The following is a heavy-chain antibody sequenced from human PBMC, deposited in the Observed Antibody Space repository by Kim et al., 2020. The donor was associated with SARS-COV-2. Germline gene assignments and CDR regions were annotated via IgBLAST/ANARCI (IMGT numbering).Heavy chain of an antibody. V-gene: IGHV3-30*18. J-gene: IGHJ4*01. D-gene: IGHD5-12*01. CDR3: AKGLRWLQFLGGFDY. CDR2: ISYDGSNK. CDR1: GFTFSSYG. Sequence: GGSLRLSCAASGFTFSSYGMHWVRQAPGKGLEWVALISYDGSNKYFADSVKGRFTISRDNSKNTLYLQMNSLRAEDTAVYYCAKGLRWLQFLGGFDYWG.